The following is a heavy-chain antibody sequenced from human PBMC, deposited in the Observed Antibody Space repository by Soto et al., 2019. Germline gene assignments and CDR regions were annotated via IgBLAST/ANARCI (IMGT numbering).Heavy chain of an antibody. D-gene: IGHD3-22*01. CDR3: ARGGYYDSTGYAN. CDR2: ISYDGSNK. V-gene: IGHV3-30-3*01. Sequence: GGSLRLSCAASGFTFSSYAMHWVRQAPGKGLEWVAVISYDGSNKYYADSVKGRFTISRDNSKNTLYLQMNSLRAEDTAVYYCARGGYYDSTGYANWGQGTLVNVSS. CDR1: GFTFSSYA. J-gene: IGHJ4*02.